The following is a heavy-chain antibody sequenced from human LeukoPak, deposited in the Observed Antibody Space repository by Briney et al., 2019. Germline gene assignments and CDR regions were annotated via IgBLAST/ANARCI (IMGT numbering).Heavy chain of an antibody. CDR2: IFPSGGEI. Sequence: GGSLRLSCAASGFTFSTFAMIWGRQPTGKGLQWVSSIFPSGGEIHYADSVRGRFTISRDNSKSTLSLQMNSLRAEDTAIYYCATYRQVLLPFESWGQGTLVTVSS. J-gene: IGHJ4*02. V-gene: IGHV3-23*01. CDR1: GFTFSTFA. CDR3: ATYRQVLLPFES. D-gene: IGHD2-8*02.